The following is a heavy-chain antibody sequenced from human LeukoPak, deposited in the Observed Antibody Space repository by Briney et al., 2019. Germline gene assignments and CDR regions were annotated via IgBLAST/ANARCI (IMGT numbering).Heavy chain of an antibody. V-gene: IGHV3-23*01. CDR2: LTYSGGST. D-gene: IGHD3-22*01. CDR1: GFTLSSYG. CDR3: AKAREDTYYYDSSGYYFATPLDY. Sequence: HPGGSLRLSCAASGFTLSSYGLSWVRQAPGMGLEWVSALTYSGGSTYYAASVKGRFTISRDNSKNTLYLQMNSLRAEDTAVYYCAKAREDTYYYDSSGYYFATPLDYWGQGTLVTVSS. J-gene: IGHJ4*02.